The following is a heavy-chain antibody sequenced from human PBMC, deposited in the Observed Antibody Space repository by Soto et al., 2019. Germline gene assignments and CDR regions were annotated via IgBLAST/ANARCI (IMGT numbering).Heavy chain of an antibody. D-gene: IGHD3-22*01. J-gene: IGHJ6*02. CDR1: GFAFINYN. Sequence: WGSLRLSCAASGFAFINYNINLFRQAPGKGLEWVSHIGGARSTAIYYADSVKGRFTISRDNAENSLFLQLNSLRDEDTAVYYCARDFGYDDVWGQGTTVTVSS. CDR3: ARDFGYDDV. CDR2: IGGARSTAI. V-gene: IGHV3-48*02.